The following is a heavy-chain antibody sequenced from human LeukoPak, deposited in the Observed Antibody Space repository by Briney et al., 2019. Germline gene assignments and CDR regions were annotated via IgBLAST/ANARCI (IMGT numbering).Heavy chain of an antibody. J-gene: IGHJ4*02. CDR2: INSDGSST. Sequence: GGSLRLSCAASGFTFSSYWMHWVRQAPGKGLVWVSRINSDGSSTSYADSVKGRFTISRDNAKNTLYLHMNSLRAEGTAVYYCAREEGTYYYDSSGFIDYWGQGTLVTVSS. CDR3: AREEGTYYYDSSGFIDY. V-gene: IGHV3-74*01. D-gene: IGHD3-22*01. CDR1: GFTFSSYW.